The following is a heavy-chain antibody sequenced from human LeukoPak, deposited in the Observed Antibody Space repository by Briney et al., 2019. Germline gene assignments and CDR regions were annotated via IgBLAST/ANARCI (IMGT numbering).Heavy chain of an antibody. CDR1: GGSISSYY. Sequence: SETLSLTCTVSGGSISSYYWSWIRQPPGKGLEWIGYVYYSGSINYNPSLKSRVTISVDTSKNQLSLKLSSVTAADTAVYYCAREPGFDSSGYLNWFDPWGQGTLVTVSS. CDR2: VYYSGSI. J-gene: IGHJ5*02. D-gene: IGHD3-22*01. CDR3: AREPGFDSSGYLNWFDP. V-gene: IGHV4-59*01.